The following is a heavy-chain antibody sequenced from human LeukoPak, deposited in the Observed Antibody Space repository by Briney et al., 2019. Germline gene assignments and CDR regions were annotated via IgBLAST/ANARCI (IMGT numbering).Heavy chain of an antibody. J-gene: IGHJ4*02. V-gene: IGHV3-74*01. CDR3: ARGTALQDY. Sequence: GGSLRLSCAASGFRLSEYYMSWIRQAPGKGLVWVSHINPDGTTTSYADSVKGRFTISRDNAQNTLYLQMNSLRAEDTAVYYCARGTALQDYWGQGTLVTVSS. CDR2: INPDGTTT. CDR1: GFRLSEYY. D-gene: IGHD2/OR15-2a*01.